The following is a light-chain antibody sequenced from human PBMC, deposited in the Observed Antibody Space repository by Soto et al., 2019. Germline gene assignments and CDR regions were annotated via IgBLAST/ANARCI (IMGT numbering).Light chain of an antibody. V-gene: IGLV1-40*01. CDR3: QPYDSSLSGSI. Sequence: QSVLTQPPSVSGAPGQRVTISCTGSSSNIGAGYDVHWYHQLPGTAPKLLIYGNSNRPSGVPDRFSGSKSGTSASLAITGLQAEDEADYYCQPYDSSLSGSIVGGGTKLTVL. J-gene: IGLJ2*01. CDR1: SSNIGAGYD. CDR2: GNS.